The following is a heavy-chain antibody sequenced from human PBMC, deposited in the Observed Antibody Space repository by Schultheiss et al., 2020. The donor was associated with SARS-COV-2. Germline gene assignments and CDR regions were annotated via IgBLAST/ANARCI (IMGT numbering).Heavy chain of an antibody. CDR2: ISYDGHNA. Sequence: GGSLRLSCAASGFTFRSSAMHWVRQSPGKGLEWVAVISYDGHNAYYADSVKGRFTVSKDNSKNTLYLQMNSLRVEDTAVYYCARVGEYQPEQQFDYWGQGTLVTVSS. CDR3: ARVGEYQPEQQFDY. J-gene: IGHJ4*02. V-gene: IGHV3-30-3*01. CDR1: GFTFRSSA. D-gene: IGHD2-2*01.